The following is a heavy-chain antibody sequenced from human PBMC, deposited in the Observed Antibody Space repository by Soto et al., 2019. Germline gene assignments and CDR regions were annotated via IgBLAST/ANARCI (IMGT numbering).Heavy chain of an antibody. V-gene: IGHV3-23*01. CDR2: ISGSDGST. J-gene: IGHJ4*02. Sequence: GGSLRLSCVASGFTFSNYAMSWVRQAPGKGLEWVSAISGSDGSTYYADSVKGRFTISRDNSKNTLYLQMNSLRAEDTAVYYCAKDSRVTMVRGVIIPPGYWGQGTLVTVPS. D-gene: IGHD3-10*01. CDR1: GFTFSNYA. CDR3: AKDSRVTMVRGVIIPPGY.